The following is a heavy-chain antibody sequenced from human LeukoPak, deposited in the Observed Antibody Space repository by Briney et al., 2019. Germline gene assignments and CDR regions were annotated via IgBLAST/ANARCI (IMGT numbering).Heavy chain of an antibody. J-gene: IGHJ4*02. CDR1: GFTFSSYA. D-gene: IGHD3-16*01. CDR3: ARDMMAIDY. CDR2: ISYDGSSK. V-gene: IGHV3-30-3*01. Sequence: PGRSLRLSCAASGFTFSSYAMHWVRQAPGKGLEWVAVISYDGSSKYYADSVKGRFTISRDNSKNTLYLQMNSLRAEDTAVYYCARDMMAIDYWGQGTLVTVSS.